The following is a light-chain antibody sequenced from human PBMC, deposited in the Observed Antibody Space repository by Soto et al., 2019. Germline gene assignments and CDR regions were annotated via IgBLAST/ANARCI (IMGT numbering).Light chain of an antibody. CDR1: QIIGTN. CDR2: DAS. V-gene: IGKV3-11*01. CDR3: QQRSNWPWT. J-gene: IGKJ1*01. Sequence: EIVLTQSPATLSVSPGEGATLSCRTSQIIGTNLAWYQQKPGQAPRLLIYDASNRATGIPARFSGSGSGTDFTLTISSLEPEDFALYYCQQRSNWPWTFGQGTKVEI.